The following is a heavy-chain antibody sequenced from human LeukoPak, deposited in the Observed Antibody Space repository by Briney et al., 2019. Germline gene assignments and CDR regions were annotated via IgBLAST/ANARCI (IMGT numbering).Heavy chain of an antibody. J-gene: IGHJ4*02. D-gene: IGHD6-13*01. CDR1: GSTFTSYA. V-gene: IGHV7-4-1*02. Sequence: ASGRLCCSAAGSTFTSYAMNWGREAPGPGLGGMGWINTNTGNPTYAQGFTGRFVFSLDTSVSTAYLQISSLKAEDTAVYYCARDSRGYMDYWGQGTLVTVSS. CDR3: ARDSRGYMDY. CDR2: INTNTGNP.